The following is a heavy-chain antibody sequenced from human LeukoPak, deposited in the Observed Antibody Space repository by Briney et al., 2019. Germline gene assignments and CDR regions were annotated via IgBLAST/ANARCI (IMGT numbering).Heavy chain of an antibody. J-gene: IGHJ3*01. CDR1: GFTFSNYA. D-gene: IGHD6-6*01. V-gene: IGHV3-23*01. CDR3: ARSSYSSSSSV. CDR2: LIGSGTTT. Sequence: GGSLRLSCAASGFTFSNYAMSWVRQAPGKGLEWVSSLIGSGTTTYYADSVQGRFTISRDNSKNTLYLQMNSLRVEDTAVYYCARSSYSSSSSVWGQGTMVTVSS.